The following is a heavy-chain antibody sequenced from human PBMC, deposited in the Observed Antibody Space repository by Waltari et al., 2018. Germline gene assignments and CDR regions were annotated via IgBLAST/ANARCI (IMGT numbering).Heavy chain of an antibody. Sequence: EVQLVQSGAEVKKPGESLKISCKGYGSSFTSYWTGWVRPLPGKGLEWMGIIYPGDSDTRYSPSFQGQVTISADKSISTAYLQWSSLKASDTAMYYCARHAYDFWSGYRVDYWGQGTLVTVSS. CDR2: IYPGDSDT. CDR3: ARHAYDFWSGYRVDY. V-gene: IGHV5-51*01. CDR1: GSSFTSYW. D-gene: IGHD3-3*01. J-gene: IGHJ4*02.